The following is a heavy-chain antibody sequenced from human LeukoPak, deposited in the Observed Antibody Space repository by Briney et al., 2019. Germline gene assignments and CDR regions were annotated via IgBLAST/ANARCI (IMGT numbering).Heavy chain of an antibody. V-gene: IGHV3-21*04. CDR2: ISRSGAYI. D-gene: IGHD1-26*01. Sequence: KPGGSLRLTCAASGFSFSAYGMNWVRQAPGKGLEWVSCISRSGAYIYYADSVKGRFTISRDNAKNSLYLQMNSLRAEDTAVYYCARDSRPRYSGSYFGAPHYFDYWGQGTLVTVSS. CDR1: GFSFSAYG. CDR3: ARDSRPRYSGSYFGAPHYFDY. J-gene: IGHJ4*02.